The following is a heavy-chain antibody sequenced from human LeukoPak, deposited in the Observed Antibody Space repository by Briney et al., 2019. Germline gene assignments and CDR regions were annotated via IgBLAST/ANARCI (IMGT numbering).Heavy chain of an antibody. V-gene: IGHV3-33*01. Sequence: GGSLRLSCAASGFTFRSYGIHWVRQAPGKGLEWVTGTWYDGSNKYYTDSVKGRFTISRDNSKSTFHLQMNSLRAEDTAVYYCARVEHRGNWYFDEWGQGTLVTVSS. CDR3: ARVEHRGNWYFDE. CDR1: GFTFRSYG. CDR2: TWYDGSNK. D-gene: IGHD1/OR15-1a*01. J-gene: IGHJ4*02.